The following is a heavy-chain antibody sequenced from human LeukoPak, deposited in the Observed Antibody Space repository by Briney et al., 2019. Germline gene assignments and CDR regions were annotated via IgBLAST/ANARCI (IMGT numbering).Heavy chain of an antibody. Sequence: SETLSLTCTVSGGSISSSSYYWGWIRQPPGTGLEWIGSIYYSGSTYYNPSLKSRVTISVDTSKNQFSLKLSSVTAADTAVYYCAREAPSRYYFDYWGQGTLVTVSS. J-gene: IGHJ4*02. CDR3: AREAPSRYYFDY. CDR1: GGSISSSSYY. V-gene: IGHV4-39*02. CDR2: IYYSGST.